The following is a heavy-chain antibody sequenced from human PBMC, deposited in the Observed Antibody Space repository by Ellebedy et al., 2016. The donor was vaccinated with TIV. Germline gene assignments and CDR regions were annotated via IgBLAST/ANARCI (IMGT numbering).Heavy chain of an antibody. J-gene: IGHJ4*02. CDR1: GFTFSNAW. V-gene: IGHV3-15*01. D-gene: IGHD6-19*01. Sequence: GESLKISCVAAGFTFSNAWMSWVRQAPGKGLEWVGRIKSKTDGGTTDYAAPVKGRFTISRDDSKNTLYLQMNSLKTEDTAVYYCTTVAVAGDYWGQGTLVTVSS. CDR3: TTVAVAGDY. CDR2: IKSKTDGGTT.